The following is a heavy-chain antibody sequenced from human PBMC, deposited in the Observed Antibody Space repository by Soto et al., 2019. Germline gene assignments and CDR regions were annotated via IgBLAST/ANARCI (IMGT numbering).Heavy chain of an antibody. Sequence: QVQLVQSGAEVKKPGASVKVSCKASGYTFTTYGISCVRQAPGQGLEWMGWISAYNDYTIYAQKLQGRVTMTTDTSTSIAYMELRSLRSDDTAVYYCGREYCSGGSCYSPDYWGQGTLVTVSS. CDR2: ISAYNDYT. J-gene: IGHJ4*02. D-gene: IGHD2-15*01. CDR3: GREYCSGGSCYSPDY. V-gene: IGHV1-18*01. CDR1: GYTFTTYG.